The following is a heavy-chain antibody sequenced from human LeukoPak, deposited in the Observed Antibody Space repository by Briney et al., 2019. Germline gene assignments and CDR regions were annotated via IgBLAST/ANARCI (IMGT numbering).Heavy chain of an antibody. CDR1: GFTFSSYG. CDR3: ANSRWGYYDSGVDY. J-gene: IGHJ4*02. V-gene: IGHV3-30*18. D-gene: IGHD3-22*01. Sequence: GGALRLSCAASGFTFSSYGMHWVRQAPGKGLEWVAVISYDGSNKYYADSVKGRFTISRDNSKNTLYLQMNSLRAEDTAVYYCANSRWGYYDSGVDYWGQGTLVTVSS. CDR2: ISYDGSNK.